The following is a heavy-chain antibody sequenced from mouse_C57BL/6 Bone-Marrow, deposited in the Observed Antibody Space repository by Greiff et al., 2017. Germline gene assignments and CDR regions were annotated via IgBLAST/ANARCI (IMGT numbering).Heavy chain of an antibody. CDR3: ARSYYGSSYPYYYAMDY. J-gene: IGHJ4*01. V-gene: IGHV1-69*01. D-gene: IGHD1-1*01. CDR2: IDPSDSYT. CDR1: GYTFTSYW. Sequence: QVQLKQPGAELVMPGASVKLSCKASGYTFTSYWMHWVKQRPGQGLEWIGEIDPSDSYTNYNQKFKGKSTLTVDKSSSTAYMQLSSLTSEDSAVYYCARSYYGSSYPYYYAMDYWGQGTSVTVSS.